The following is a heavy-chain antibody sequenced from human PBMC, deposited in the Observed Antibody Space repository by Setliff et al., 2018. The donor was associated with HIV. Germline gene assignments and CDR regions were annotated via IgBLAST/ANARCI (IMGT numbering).Heavy chain of an antibody. CDR3: ARGSGGYCSGGSCYFGFGLAL. CDR1: GGTFSSYS. V-gene: IGHV1-69*13. CDR2: IIPIFNTE. D-gene: IGHD2-15*01. J-gene: IGHJ6*02. Sequence: ASVKVSCKASGGTFSSYSITWVRQAPGQGLEWMGGIIPIFNTENYAQKFQGRVTITADESKSTAYMELSSLGSEDTAVYFCARGSGGYCSGGSCYFGFGLALWGQGTTVTVSS.